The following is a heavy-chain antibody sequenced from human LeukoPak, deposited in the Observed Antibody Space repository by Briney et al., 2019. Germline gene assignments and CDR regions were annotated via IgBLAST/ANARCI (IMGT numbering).Heavy chain of an antibody. D-gene: IGHD6-13*01. CDR1: GGSTSGYY. J-gene: IGHJ4*02. CDR3: ARVGSSWDYFDY. Sequence: SETLSLTCAVSGGSTSGYYWSWIRQPPGKGLEWIGYIYYSGSTNYNPSLKSRVTTSVDTSKNQFSLKLSSVAAADTAVYYCARVGSSWDYFDYWGQGNLVTVSS. CDR2: IYYSGST. V-gene: IGHV4-59*01.